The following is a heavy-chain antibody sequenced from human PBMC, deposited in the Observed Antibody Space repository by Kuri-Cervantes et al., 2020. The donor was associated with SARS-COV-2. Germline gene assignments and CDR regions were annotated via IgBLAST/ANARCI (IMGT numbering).Heavy chain of an antibody. V-gene: IGHV3-7*01. CDR1: GFTFSSYW. J-gene: IGHJ5*02. CDR2: IKQDGSEK. CDR3: AKDRRMVGATRWFDP. D-gene: IGHD1-26*01. Sequence: GESLKISCAASGFTFSSYWMSWVRQAPGKGLEWVANIKQDGSEKYYVDSVKGRFTISRDNSKNTLYLQMNSLRAEDTAVYYCAKDRRMVGATRWFDPWGQGTLVTVSS.